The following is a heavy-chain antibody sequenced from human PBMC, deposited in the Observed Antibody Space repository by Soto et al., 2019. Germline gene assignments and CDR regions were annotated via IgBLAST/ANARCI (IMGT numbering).Heavy chain of an antibody. D-gene: IGHD4-17*01. V-gene: IGHV1-69*02. CDR1: GGTFSSYT. Sequence: QVQLVQSGAEVKKPGSSVKVSCKASGGTFSSYTISWVRQAPGQGLEWMGRIIPILGIANYAQKFQGRVTINADKSTSTAYMELGSLRFEDTAVYYCARIESDYQYYFEYWGQGTLVTVSS. CDR2: IIPILGIA. J-gene: IGHJ4*02. CDR3: ARIESDYQYYFEY.